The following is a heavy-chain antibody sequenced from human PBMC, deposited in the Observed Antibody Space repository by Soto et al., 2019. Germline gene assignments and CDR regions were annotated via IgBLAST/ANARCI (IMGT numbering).Heavy chain of an antibody. J-gene: IGHJ6*02. V-gene: IGHV1-69*01. CDR2: VIPLFNTP. D-gene: IGHD3-9*01. CDR3: GLALKWDRLGYFDGMDV. CDR1: GGTFNTFA. Sequence: QVQLVQSGAEVKKPGSSAKVSCKASGGTFNTFAFTWVRQAPGQGFEWMGGVIPLFNTPDYAQKFQGRVTITADESTSTVYLELSGLSSDDTAGYFCGLALKWDRLGYFDGMDVWGQGNTVIVSS.